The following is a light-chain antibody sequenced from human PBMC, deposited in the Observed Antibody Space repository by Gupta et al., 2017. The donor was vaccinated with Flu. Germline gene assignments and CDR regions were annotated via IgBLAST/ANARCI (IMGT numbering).Light chain of an antibody. CDR3: QQYNSYSEGT. V-gene: IGKV1-5*03. CDR1: QSISGW. J-gene: IGKJ2*02. CDR2: KAS. Sequence: DIQMTQSPSTLSASVGDRVSITCRASQSISGWLAWYQQKPGKAPKLLIYKASSLESGVPSRFSGSGSGTEFTLTFSSLQPDDFATYYCQQYNSYSEGTFGQGTKLEIK.